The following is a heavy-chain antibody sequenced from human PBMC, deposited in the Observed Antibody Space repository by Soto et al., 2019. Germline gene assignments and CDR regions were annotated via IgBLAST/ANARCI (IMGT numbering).Heavy chain of an antibody. D-gene: IGHD1-26*01. CDR3: AKAAGSGSYYVDYYYYGMDV. CDR1: GFTFSSYA. CDR2: ISGSGGST. V-gene: IGHV3-23*01. Sequence: PGGSLRLSCAASGFTFSSYAMSWVRQAPGKGLEWVSAISGSGGSTYYADSVKGRFTISRDNSKNTLYLQMNSLRAEDTAVYYWAKAAGSGSYYVDYYYYGMDVWGQGTTVTV. J-gene: IGHJ6*02.